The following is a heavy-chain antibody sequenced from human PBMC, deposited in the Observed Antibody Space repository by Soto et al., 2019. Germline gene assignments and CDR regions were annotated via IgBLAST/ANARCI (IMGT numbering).Heavy chain of an antibody. CDR2: ISGSGGSA. V-gene: IGHV3-23*01. D-gene: IGHD3-3*01. Sequence: EVQLLESGGGLVQPGGSLRLSCAASGFTFSSYAMSWVRQAPGKGLEWVSAISGSGGSAYYADSVKGRFTISRDNSKNTLYLQMSSLRAEDTAVYYCAKGLTHYDFWSGYYFDYWGQGTLVTVSS. CDR1: GFTFSSYA. CDR3: AKGLTHYDFWSGYYFDY. J-gene: IGHJ4*02.